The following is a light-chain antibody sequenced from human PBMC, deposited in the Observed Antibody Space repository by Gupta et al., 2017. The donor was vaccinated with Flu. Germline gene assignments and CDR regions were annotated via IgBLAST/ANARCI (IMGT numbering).Light chain of an antibody. CDR3: QQYYDTPLT. CDR1: QSVLYSSNNKNY. CDR2: WAS. Sequence: DIVMTQSPDSLAVSLGERATINCKSSQSVLYSSNNKNYLAWYQQKPRQPPKLLIYWASTRESGAPDRFSGSGSGTDFTLTIGSLQAEDVAVYYCQQYYDTPLTFGGGTKVEIK. J-gene: IGKJ4*01. V-gene: IGKV4-1*01.